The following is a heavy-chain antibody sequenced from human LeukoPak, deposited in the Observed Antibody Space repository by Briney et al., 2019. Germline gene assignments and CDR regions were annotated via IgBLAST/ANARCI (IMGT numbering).Heavy chain of an antibody. CDR3: ARDEPSPDSTDLDY. J-gene: IGHJ4*02. D-gene: IGHD2/OR15-2a*01. CDR1: GFTFDDYA. CDR2: ISWDGGST. Sequence: GGSLRLSCAASGFTFDDYAMHWVRQAPGKGLEWVSLISWDGGSTYYADSVKGRFTISRDNSKNSLYLQMNSLRADDTAVYYCARDEPSPDSTDLDYWGQGTLVTVSS. V-gene: IGHV3-43D*03.